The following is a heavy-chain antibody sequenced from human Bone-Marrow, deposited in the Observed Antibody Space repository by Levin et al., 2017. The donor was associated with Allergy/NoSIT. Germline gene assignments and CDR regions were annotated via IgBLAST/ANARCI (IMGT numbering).Heavy chain of an antibody. D-gene: IGHD1-7*01. Sequence: GGSLRLSCSASGFPFNNYAIHWVRQAPGKGLEWVSLVSYDGEYKYYADSVKGRFTSSRDTSKSTVYLHMNRLTADDTAIYYCVRAVTGSTLDYWGQGTQVTVSS. CDR1: GFPFNNYA. CDR3: VRAVTGSTLDY. J-gene: IGHJ4*02. V-gene: IGHV3-30*04. CDR2: VSYDGEYK.